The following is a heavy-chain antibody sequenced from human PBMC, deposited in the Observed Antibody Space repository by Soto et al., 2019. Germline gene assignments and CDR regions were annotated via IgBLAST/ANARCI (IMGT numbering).Heavy chain of an antibody. D-gene: IGHD1-1*01. V-gene: IGHV3-23*01. CDR1: GFTFSSYA. Sequence: GGSLRLSCAASGFTFSSYAMSWVRKAPGKGLEWVSAISGSGGSTYYADSVKGRFTISRDNSKNTLYLQMNSLRAEDTAVYYCAKELEPLGPYYYYMDVWGKGTTVTVSS. CDR3: AKELEPLGPYYYYMDV. CDR2: ISGSGGST. J-gene: IGHJ6*03.